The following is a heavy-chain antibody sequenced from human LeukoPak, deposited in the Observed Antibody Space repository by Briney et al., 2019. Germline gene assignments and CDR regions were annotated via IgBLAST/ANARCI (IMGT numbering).Heavy chain of an antibody. J-gene: IGHJ5*02. Sequence: SETLSLTCTVSGGSLSSSNYYWGWIRQPSGKGLEWIGSIYYSGSTYYNPSLKSRVTISVDTSKKQFSLKLSSVTAADTAVYYCARDLLAEYYYGSGSYPNWFDPWGQGTLVTVSS. CDR1: GGSLSSSNYY. D-gene: IGHD3-10*01. CDR3: ARDLLAEYYYGSGSYPNWFDP. CDR2: IYYSGST. V-gene: IGHV4-39*07.